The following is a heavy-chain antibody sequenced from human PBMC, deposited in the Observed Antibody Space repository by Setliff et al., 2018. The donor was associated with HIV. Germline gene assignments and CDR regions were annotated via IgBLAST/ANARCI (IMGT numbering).Heavy chain of an antibody. CDR3: ATDPKGDGWAYFDS. V-gene: IGHV4-39*02. D-gene: IGHD6-19*01. Sequence: PSETLSLTCTVSGGSISNSRYYWSWIRQPPGKGLEWIGSIYYSGSTYYNPSLKSRVTISVDTSKNQFSLKLSSVTAADAAVYYCATDPKGDGWAYFDSWGQGTLVTVSS. CDR2: IYYSGST. J-gene: IGHJ4*02. CDR1: GGSISNSRYY.